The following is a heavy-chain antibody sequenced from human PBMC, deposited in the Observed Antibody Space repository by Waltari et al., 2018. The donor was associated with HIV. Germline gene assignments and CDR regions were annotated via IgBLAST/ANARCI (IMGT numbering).Heavy chain of an antibody. CDR3: ARVDTLYYFDRPCDF. J-gene: IGHJ4*02. Sequence: QVQLVESGGGVVQPGGSVRLSCAASGFMFSTYSMHWVRQAPGKGLEGVAVISFYGNSQFYAYSVKGRFTISRDNSKNTLYLQMDSLRAEDTAVYYCARVDTLYYFDRPCDFWGQGTLVTVSS. CDR2: ISFYGNSQ. D-gene: IGHD3-9*01. CDR1: GFMFSTYS. V-gene: IGHV3-30*01.